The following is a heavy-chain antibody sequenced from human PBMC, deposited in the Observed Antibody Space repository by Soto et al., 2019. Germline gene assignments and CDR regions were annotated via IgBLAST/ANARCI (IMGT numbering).Heavy chain of an antibody. J-gene: IGHJ6*03. CDR2: IYPGDSDT. D-gene: IGHD6-6*01. V-gene: IGHV5-51*01. CDR3: ARHVGPRIAAQQFYYYYMDV. CDR1: GYSFTSYW. Sequence: GESLKISCKGSGYSFTSYWIGWVRQMPGKGLEWMGIIYPGDSDTRYSPSFQGQVTISADKSISTAYLQWSSLKASDTAMYYCARHVGPRIAAQQFYYYYMDVWGKGTTVTVSS.